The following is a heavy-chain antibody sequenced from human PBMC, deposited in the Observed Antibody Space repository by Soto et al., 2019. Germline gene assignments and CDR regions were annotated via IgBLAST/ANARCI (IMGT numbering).Heavy chain of an antibody. CDR2: TYYRSKWYN. CDR3: ARNGYDSAGHFDY. D-gene: IGHD5-12*01. J-gene: IGHJ4*02. V-gene: IGHV6-1*01. CDR1: GDSVSSNSAA. Sequence: SQTLSLTCAISGDSVSSNSAAWNWIRPSPSRGLEWLGRTYYRSKWYNDYAVSVKSRITINPDTSKNQFSLQLNSVTPEDTAVYYCARNGYDSAGHFDYWGQGTLVTVSS.